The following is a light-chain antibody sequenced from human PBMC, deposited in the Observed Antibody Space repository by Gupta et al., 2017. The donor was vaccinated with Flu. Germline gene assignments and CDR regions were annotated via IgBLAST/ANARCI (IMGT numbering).Light chain of an antibody. J-gene: IGLJ3*02. CDR1: SSDVGGYNY. Sequence: QSALTQPRSVSGSPGQSVTISCTGTSSDVGGYNYVSWYQQHPGKAPKLMIYDVTKRPSGVPDRFSGSKSGNTASLTISGLQADDEADYYCCSYASSYTVLFGGGTKVTVL. CDR3: CSYASSYTVL. V-gene: IGLV2-11*01. CDR2: DVT.